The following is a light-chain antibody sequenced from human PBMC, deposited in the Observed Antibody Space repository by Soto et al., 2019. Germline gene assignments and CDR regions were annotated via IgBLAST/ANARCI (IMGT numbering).Light chain of an antibody. CDR3: SSYTSSIYV. CDR2: EVS. J-gene: IGLJ1*01. Sequence: QSVLTQPASVSLSPGQSITISCTGTSSDVGGYNYVSWYQQHPGKAPKLMIYEVSNRPSGVSNRFSGSKSGNTASLTISGLQAEDEADYYCSSYTSSIYVFGTGTKVTVL. V-gene: IGLV2-14*01. CDR1: SSDVGGYNY.